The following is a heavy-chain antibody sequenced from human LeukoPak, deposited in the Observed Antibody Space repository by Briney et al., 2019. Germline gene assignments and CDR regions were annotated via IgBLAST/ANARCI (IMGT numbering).Heavy chain of an antibody. CDR1: GGSISSGSYY. CDR2: IYTSGST. CDR3: ARVLDYGDYAWFDP. J-gene: IGHJ5*02. D-gene: IGHD4-17*01. Sequence: SETLSLTCTVSGGSISSGSYYWSWIRQPAGKGLEWIGRIYTSGSTNYSPSLKSRVTISVDTSKNQFSLKLSSVTAADTAVYYCARVLDYGDYAWFDPWGQGTLVTVSS. V-gene: IGHV4-61*02.